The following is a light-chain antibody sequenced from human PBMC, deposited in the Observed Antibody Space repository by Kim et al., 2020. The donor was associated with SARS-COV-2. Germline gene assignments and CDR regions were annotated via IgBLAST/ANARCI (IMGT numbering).Light chain of an antibody. V-gene: IGKV1-12*01. CDR3: QQTNSVPPT. CDR2: GAS. Sequence: ASVGDRVTITCRASQGISSWLAWYQQKPGKAPKFLIYGASSLQSGVPSRFSGSVSGTEFTLTITSLQPEDCATYYCQQTNSVPPTFGQGTKVDIK. J-gene: IGKJ1*01. CDR1: QGISSW.